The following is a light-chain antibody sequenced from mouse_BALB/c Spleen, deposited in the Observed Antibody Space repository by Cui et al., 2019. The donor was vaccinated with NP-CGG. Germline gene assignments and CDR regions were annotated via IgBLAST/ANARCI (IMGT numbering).Light chain of an antibody. CDR2: GTN. V-gene: IGLV1*01. J-gene: IGLJ1*01. CDR1: TGAVTTSNY. Sequence: QAVVTPESALTTSPGETVTLTCHSSTGAVTTSNYANWVQEKPDHLFTGLIGGTNNRAPGVPARFSGSLIGDKAALTITGAQTDDEAIYFCALWYSNHWVFGGGTKLTVL. CDR3: ALWYSNHWV.